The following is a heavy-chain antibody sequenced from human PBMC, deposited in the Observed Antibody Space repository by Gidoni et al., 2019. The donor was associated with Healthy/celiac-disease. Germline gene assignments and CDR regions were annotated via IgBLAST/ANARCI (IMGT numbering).Heavy chain of an antibody. CDR1: GFTFSSYA. V-gene: IGHV3-30-3*01. CDR2: ISYDGSNK. D-gene: IGHD1-26*01. CDR3: ARESAKWELNTKYYYYGMDV. J-gene: IGHJ6*02. Sequence: QVQLVESGGGVVQPGRSLRLSCAASGFTFSSYAMHWVRQAPGKGLEWVAVISYDGSNKYYADSVKGRFTISRDNSKNTLYLQMNSLRAEDTAVYYCARESAKWELNTKYYYYGMDVWGQGTTVTVSS.